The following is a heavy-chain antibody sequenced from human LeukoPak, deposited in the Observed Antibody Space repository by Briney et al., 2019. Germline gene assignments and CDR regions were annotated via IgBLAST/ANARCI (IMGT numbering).Heavy chain of an antibody. D-gene: IGHD2-15*01. CDR2: IYYSGST. CDR3: ARLYCSGGSCYPFDY. Sequence: PSETLSLTCTVSGGSISSSSYYWGWIRQPPGKGLEWIGSIYYSGSTYYNPSLKSRVTISVDTSKNQFSLKLSSVTAADTAVYYCARLYCSGGSCYPFDYWGQGTLVTVSS. CDR1: GGSISSSSYY. V-gene: IGHV4-39*07. J-gene: IGHJ4*02.